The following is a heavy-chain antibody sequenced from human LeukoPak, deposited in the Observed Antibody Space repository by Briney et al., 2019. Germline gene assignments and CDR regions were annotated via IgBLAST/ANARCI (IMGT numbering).Heavy chain of an antibody. CDR1: GYTFTSYA. CDR2: INTNTGNP. D-gene: IGHD3-22*01. J-gene: IGHJ3*02. V-gene: IGHV7-4-1*02. Sequence: ASVKVSCKASGYTFTSYAMNWVRQSPGQGLEWMGWINTNTGNPTYTQGFTGRFVFSLDTSVSTAYLQISSLKAEDTAVYYCARKSNYYDSGRAFDIWGQGTMVTVSS. CDR3: ARKSNYYDSGRAFDI.